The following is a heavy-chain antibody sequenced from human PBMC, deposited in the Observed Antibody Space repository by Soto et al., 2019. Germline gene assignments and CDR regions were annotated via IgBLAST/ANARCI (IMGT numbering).Heavy chain of an antibody. V-gene: IGHV3-23*01. CDR2: ITPSGADT. CDR1: GFTFSSSA. D-gene: IGHD1-26*01. Sequence: EVQLLESGGGLVQPGGSLRLSCAASGFTFSSSAMRWVRQAPGKGLEWVSTITPSGADTYYSDSVKGRFTISRDNSNNTVFLQMNSLRAEDTAVYYCAALVRWWGQGTLVTVSS. J-gene: IGHJ4*02. CDR3: AALVRW.